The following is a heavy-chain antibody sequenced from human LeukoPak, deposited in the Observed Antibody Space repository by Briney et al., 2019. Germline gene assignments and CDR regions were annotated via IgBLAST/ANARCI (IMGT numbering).Heavy chain of an antibody. CDR2: ISGSGGST. D-gene: IGHD2-15*01. V-gene: IGHV3-23*01. Sequence: GGSLRLSCAASGFTFSSYAMSWVRQAPGKGLEWVSAISGSGGSTYYADSVKGRFTISRDNSKNTLYLQMNSLRAEDTAVYYCAKKSGRASVVPLDYWGQGTLVTVSS. CDR3: AKKSGRASVVPLDY. J-gene: IGHJ4*02. CDR1: GFTFSSYA.